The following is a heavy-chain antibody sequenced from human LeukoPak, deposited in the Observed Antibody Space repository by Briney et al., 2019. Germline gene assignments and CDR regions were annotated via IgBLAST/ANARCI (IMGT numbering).Heavy chain of an antibody. J-gene: IGHJ6*02. CDR3: ARVPKGALTGYYFGMDV. D-gene: IGHD3-9*01. CDR1: GFTFSSYD. Sequence: GGSLRLSCAASGFTFSSYDMHWVRQATGKGLEWVSAIGTAGDTYYPGSVKGRFTISRENAKNSLYLQMNSLRAGDTAVYYCARVPKGALTGYYFGMDVWGQGTTVTVSS. CDR2: IGTAGDT. V-gene: IGHV3-13*01.